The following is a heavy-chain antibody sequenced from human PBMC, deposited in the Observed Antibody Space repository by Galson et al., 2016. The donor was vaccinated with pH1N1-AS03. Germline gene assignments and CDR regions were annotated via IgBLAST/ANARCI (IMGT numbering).Heavy chain of an antibody. CDR3: ARDWSLEGFDY. Sequence: SLRLSCAASGFTFSSYWMTWVRQAPGKGLEWLANIKQDGNEIYYVDSVKGRFNMSRDNAKNLVYLQLNSLRVDDTAVYYCARDWSLEGFDYWGQGALVTVSS. D-gene: IGHD3-3*01. V-gene: IGHV3-7*01. CDR2: IKQDGNEI. CDR1: GFTFSSYW. J-gene: IGHJ4*02.